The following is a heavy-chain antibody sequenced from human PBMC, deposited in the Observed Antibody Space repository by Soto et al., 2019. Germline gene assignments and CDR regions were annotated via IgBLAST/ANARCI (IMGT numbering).Heavy chain of an antibody. Sequence: VQLVESGGGLVQPGGSQRLSCEGSGFTFSSYWMHWVRQAPGKGLVWVSRINRYGSSTSYADSVKGRFTISRDNAKNTVYLQMNRLRAEDTAVYYCARGGDSSYYDSSGYPAAFDIWGQGTMVTVSS. CDR1: GFTFSSYW. V-gene: IGHV3-74*01. CDR3: ARGGDSSYYDSSGYPAAFDI. D-gene: IGHD3-22*01. J-gene: IGHJ3*02. CDR2: INRYGSST.